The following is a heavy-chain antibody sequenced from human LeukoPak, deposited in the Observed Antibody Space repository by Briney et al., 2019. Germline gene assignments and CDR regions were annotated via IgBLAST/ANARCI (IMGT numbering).Heavy chain of an antibody. CDR1: GGSISSYY. D-gene: IGHD3-10*01. CDR3: ARHLVREVIYYGMDV. J-gene: IGHJ6*02. Sequence: PSETLSLTCTVSGGSISSYYWSWIRQPPGKGLEWIGYIYYSGSTNYNPSLKSRVTISVDTSKNKFSLKLSSVTAADTAVYYCARHLVREVIYYGMDVWGQGTTVTVSS. V-gene: IGHV4-59*08. CDR2: IYYSGST.